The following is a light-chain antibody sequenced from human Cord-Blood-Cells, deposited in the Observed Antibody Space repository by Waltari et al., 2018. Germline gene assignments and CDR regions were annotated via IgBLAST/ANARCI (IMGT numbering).Light chain of an antibody. CDR1: SSDVGSYNR. J-gene: IGLJ2*01. Sequence: QSALTQPPSVSGSHGQSVTISCTGTSSDVGSYNRVSWYQQPPGTAPKLMIYEVSNRPSGVPDRFSGSKSGNTASRTISGLQAEDEADYYCSSYTSSSTVVFGGGTKLTVL. CDR2: EVS. CDR3: SSYTSSSTVV. V-gene: IGLV2-18*02.